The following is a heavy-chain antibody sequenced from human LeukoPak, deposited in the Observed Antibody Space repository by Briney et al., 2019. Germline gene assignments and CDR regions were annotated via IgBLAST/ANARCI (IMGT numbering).Heavy chain of an antibody. CDR1: GGSFSGYY. CDR3: ARGVSGYGYFDY. J-gene: IGHJ4*02. CDR2: INHSGST. D-gene: IGHD5-12*01. Sequence: SETLSLTCAVYGGSFSGYYWSWIRQPPGKGLEWIGEINHSGSTNYNPSLKSRVTISVDTSKNQFSLKLSSVTAADTAVYYCARGVSGYGYFDYWGQGTLVTVSS. V-gene: IGHV4-34*01.